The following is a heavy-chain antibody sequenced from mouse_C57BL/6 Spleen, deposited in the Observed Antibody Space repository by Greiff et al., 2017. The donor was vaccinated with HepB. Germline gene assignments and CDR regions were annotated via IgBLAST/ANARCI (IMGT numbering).Heavy chain of an antibody. J-gene: IGHJ4*01. Sequence: VQLQQSGAELVKPGASVRLSCTASGFNIKDYYMHWVKQRTEQGLEWIGRIDPEDGETKYAPKFQGKATITADTSSNTAYLQLSSLTSEDTAVYYCARWRIITTVVDAMDYWGQGTSVTVSS. D-gene: IGHD1-1*01. V-gene: IGHV14-2*01. CDR1: GFNIKDYY. CDR2: IDPEDGET. CDR3: ARWRIITTVVDAMDY.